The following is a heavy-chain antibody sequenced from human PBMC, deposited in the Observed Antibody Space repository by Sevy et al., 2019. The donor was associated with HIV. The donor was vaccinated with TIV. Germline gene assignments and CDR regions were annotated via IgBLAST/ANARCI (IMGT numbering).Heavy chain of an antibody. J-gene: IGHJ6*02. V-gene: IGHV3-21*01. CDR1: GFTFSTYS. CDR3: ARDGARITMVQGVMAYYHGMDV. D-gene: IGHD3-10*01. CDR2: ISSSSNYI. Sequence: GGSLRLSCAASGFTFSTYSMNWVCQAPGKGLEWVSSISSSSNYIYYADSVKGRFTISRDNAKNSLYLQMNSLRAEDTTLYYCARDGARITMVQGVMAYYHGMDVWGQGTTVTVSS.